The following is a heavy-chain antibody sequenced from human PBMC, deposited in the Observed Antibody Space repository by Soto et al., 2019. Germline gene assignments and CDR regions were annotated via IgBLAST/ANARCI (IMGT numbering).Heavy chain of an antibody. Sequence: EVQLVESGGCLVQPGGSLRLSCADSGFILRNYWMSWVRQAPGMGLQWVASIKEDGSEKYYVDPVKGRFTISRENAKNSLYLQMNSLRAEDTAVYYCARYRSLDPWGQGILVTVSS. CDR2: IKEDGSEK. J-gene: IGHJ5*02. D-gene: IGHD3-16*02. CDR1: GFILRNYW. CDR3: ARYRSLDP. V-gene: IGHV3-7*03.